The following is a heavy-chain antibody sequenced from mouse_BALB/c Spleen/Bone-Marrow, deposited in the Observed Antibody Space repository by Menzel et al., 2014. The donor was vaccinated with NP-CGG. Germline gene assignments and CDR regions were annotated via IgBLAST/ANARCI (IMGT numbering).Heavy chain of an antibody. V-gene: IGHV1S56*01. CDR3: ARWRYPYAMDY. CDR2: FYPGDGSA. Sequence: VQLQQSGPELVKPGASVKMSCKASGYTFTSYYIHWVKQRPGQGLEWIGWFYPGDGSAKYNEKFKDKTTLTADKSSSTAYMSLSSLTSEDSAIYFCARWRYPYAMDYWGQGTSVTVSS. D-gene: IGHD5-1-1*01. J-gene: IGHJ4*01. CDR1: GYTFTSYY.